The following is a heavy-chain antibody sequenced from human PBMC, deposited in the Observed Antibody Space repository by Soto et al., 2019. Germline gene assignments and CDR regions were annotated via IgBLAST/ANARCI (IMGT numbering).Heavy chain of an antibody. CDR2: IYPGDSDT. CDR1: GYRFTNYW. Sequence: PGESLKISCKGSGYRFTNYWIGWVRQMPGKGLEWMGIIYPGDSDTRYSPSFQGQVTISADKSINIAYLQWSSLKASDTAMYYCARAMVRGKNYYGMDVWGQGTTVTAP. D-gene: IGHD3-10*01. CDR3: ARAMVRGKNYYGMDV. J-gene: IGHJ6*02. V-gene: IGHV5-51*01.